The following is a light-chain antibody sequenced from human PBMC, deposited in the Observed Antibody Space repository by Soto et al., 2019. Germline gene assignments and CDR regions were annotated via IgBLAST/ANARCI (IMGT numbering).Light chain of an antibody. CDR1: SSDVGAYNY. CDR3: RSYAVGDVLV. J-gene: IGLJ1*01. CDR2: EVT. V-gene: IGLV2-8*01. Sequence: QSALTQPPSASGSPGRSVTISCTGTSSDVGAYNYVSWYQQHPDKAPKLMIYEVTKRPSGVPDRFSGSKSGNTASLTVSGLQADDEADYYCRSYAVGDVLVFGTGTKVTVL.